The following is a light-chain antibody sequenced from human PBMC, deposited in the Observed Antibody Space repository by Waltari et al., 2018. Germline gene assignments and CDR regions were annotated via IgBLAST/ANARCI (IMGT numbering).Light chain of an antibody. CDR2: KGS. Sequence: DFQLTQSPPTLSASVGDRVTIICRASQIISTWLAWCQQKPGKAPKILIYKGSTLESGVPSRFSGSGFGTEFTLTISSLEPDDFAAYYCQQYNHYWTFGQGTKVELK. V-gene: IGKV1-5*03. CDR1: QIISTW. J-gene: IGKJ1*01. CDR3: QQYNHYWT.